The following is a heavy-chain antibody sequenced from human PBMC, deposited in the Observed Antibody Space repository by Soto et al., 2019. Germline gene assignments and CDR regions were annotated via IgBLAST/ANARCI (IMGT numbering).Heavy chain of an antibody. V-gene: IGHV5-10-1*01. Sequence: GESLKISCKGSGYSFTSYWISWVRQMPGKGLEWMGRIDPSDSYTNYSPSFQGHVTISADRSISTAYLQWSSLKASDTAMYYCARHDSSGWYLRRGWFDPWGQGTLVTV. CDR3: ARHDSSGWYLRRGWFDP. CDR1: GYSFTSYW. J-gene: IGHJ5*02. D-gene: IGHD6-19*01. CDR2: IDPSDSYT.